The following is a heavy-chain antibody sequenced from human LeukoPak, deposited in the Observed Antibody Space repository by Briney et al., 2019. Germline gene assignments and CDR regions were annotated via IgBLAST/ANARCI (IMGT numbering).Heavy chain of an antibody. CDR1: GGSISSGGYY. J-gene: IGHJ4*02. CDR3: ARGGTGTTVDY. Sequence: SQTLSLTCTVSGGSISSGGYYWSWIRQHPGKGLEWIGHIYYSGSTYYNPSLKSRVTISVDTSKNQFSLKLSSVTAADTAVYYCARGGTGTTVDYWGQGTLVTVSS. D-gene: IGHD1-7*01. CDR2: IYYSGST. V-gene: IGHV4-31*03.